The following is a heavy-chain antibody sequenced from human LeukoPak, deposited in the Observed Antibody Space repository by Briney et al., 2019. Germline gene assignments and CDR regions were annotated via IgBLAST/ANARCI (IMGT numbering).Heavy chain of an antibody. CDR1: GGSISSYY. V-gene: IGHV4-59*12. D-gene: IGHD6-13*01. CDR3: ARDSPAAADISFDY. CDR2: IYYSGST. J-gene: IGHJ4*02. Sequence: SETLSLTCAVPGGSISSYYWSWIRQPPGKGLEWIGYIYYSGSTNYNPSLKSRVTISVDTSKNQFSLKLSSVTAADTAVYYCARDSPAAADISFDYWGQGTLVTVSS.